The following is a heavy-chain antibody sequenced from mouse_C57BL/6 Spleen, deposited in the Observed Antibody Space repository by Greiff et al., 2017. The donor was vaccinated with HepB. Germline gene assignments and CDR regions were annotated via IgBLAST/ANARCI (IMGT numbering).Heavy chain of an antibody. CDR3: ARHEVTGLGFAY. J-gene: IGHJ3*01. V-gene: IGHV1-4*01. CDR2: IHPSSGYT. D-gene: IGHD2-12*01. Sequence: VQLQQSGAELARPGASVKLSCKASGYTFTRYTMHWVKQRPGQGLDWIGYIHPSSGYTKYNQKFKDKVTLTADKSSSTADLQLSSLTSEDSAVYYCARHEVTGLGFAYWGQGTLVTVSA. CDR1: GYTFTRYT.